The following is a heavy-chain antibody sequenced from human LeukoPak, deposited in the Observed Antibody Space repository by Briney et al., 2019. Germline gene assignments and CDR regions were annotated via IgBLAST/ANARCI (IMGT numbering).Heavy chain of an antibody. V-gene: IGHV3-7*03. CDR1: GFTFSNYW. Sequence: PGGSLRLSCAASGFTFSNYWMSWVRQAPGKGLEWVANIKQDGSEKYYVDSVKGRFTISRDDANYPLYLQMNSLRAEDTAVYYCARKAYGMDVWGKGTTVTVSS. J-gene: IGHJ6*04. CDR3: ARKAYGMDV. CDR2: IKQDGSEK.